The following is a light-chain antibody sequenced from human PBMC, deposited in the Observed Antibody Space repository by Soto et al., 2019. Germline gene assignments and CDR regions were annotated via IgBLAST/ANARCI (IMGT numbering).Light chain of an antibody. CDR3: QQYYSAPWT. CDR1: QSVLYSSNNKNY. V-gene: IGKV4-1*01. J-gene: IGKJ1*01. CDR2: WAS. Sequence: DIVMTQSPDSLAVSLGERATINCESSQSVLYSSNNKNYLAWYQQKPGQPTKLLIYWASTRESGVPDRFSGSGSGTDFTLTISSLQADDVAVYYCQQYYSAPWTFGQGTKVEIK.